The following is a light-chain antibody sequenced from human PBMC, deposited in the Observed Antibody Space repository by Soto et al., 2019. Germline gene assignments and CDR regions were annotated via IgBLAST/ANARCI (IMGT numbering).Light chain of an antibody. CDR1: SSDVGDYNY. V-gene: IGLV2-8*01. CDR3: SSYAGSNNFV. J-gene: IGLJ2*01. Sequence: QSALTQPPSASGSPGQSVTISCTGTSSDVGDYNYVSWYQQRPGKAPKLMIYEVSKRPSGVPDRFSGSKSGNTASLTVSGLQAEDEADYYCSSYAGSNNFVFGGGTKLTVL. CDR2: EVS.